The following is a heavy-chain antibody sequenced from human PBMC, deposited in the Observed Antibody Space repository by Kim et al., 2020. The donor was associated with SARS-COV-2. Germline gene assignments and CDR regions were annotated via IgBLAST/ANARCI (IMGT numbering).Heavy chain of an antibody. J-gene: IGHJ6*01. CDR3: AKAVVRGVNYYYYGMDV. Sequence: AKGRFTISRDNPENTLYLQMNSLRPEDTAVYYCAKAVVRGVNYYYYGMDVWGQGTTVAVSS. V-gene: IGHV3-30*02. D-gene: IGHD3-10*01.